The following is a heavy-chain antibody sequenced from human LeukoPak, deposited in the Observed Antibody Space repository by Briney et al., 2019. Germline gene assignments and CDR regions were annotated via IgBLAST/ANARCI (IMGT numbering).Heavy chain of an antibody. CDR2: IHSNGYT. CDR1: GGSISSYY. CDR3: AKRQGPDSGSYDYFDP. Sequence: SETLSLTCTVSGGSISSYYWSWIRQPPGQGLEWIAYIHSNGYTNYNPSLKSRVTISVDTSKNQFSLKVTSVTAADSAVCYCAKRQGPDSGSYDYFDPWGQGTLVIVSS. J-gene: IGHJ5*02. V-gene: IGHV4-4*09. D-gene: IGHD1-26*01.